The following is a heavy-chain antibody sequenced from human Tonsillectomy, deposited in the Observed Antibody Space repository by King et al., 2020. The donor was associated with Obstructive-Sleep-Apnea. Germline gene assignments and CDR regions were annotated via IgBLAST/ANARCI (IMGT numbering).Heavy chain of an antibody. D-gene: IGHD4-17*01. J-gene: IGHJ4*02. CDR1: GFSFSTSG. V-gene: IGHV3-30*02. CDR2: IRYDGSNK. Sequence: VQLVESGGGVVQPGGSLRLSCAASGFSFSTSGMHWVRQAPGKGLEWVAFIRYDGSNKYYADSVKGRFTISRDNSKNTLYLQKSSLRAEDTAMYYCASTSYGDYYFDYWGQGTLVTVSS. CDR3: ASTSYGDYYFDY.